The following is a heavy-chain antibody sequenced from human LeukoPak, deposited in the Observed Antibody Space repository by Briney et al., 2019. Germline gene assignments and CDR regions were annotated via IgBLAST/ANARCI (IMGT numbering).Heavy chain of an antibody. CDR1: GGSVTSYY. V-gene: IGHV4-4*07. Sequence: PSETLSLTCTVSGGSVTSYYCNWIWQPAGKGLEWIGRIYSSGDTNYNPSLKSRITMSVDTSKDQFSLNLSSVTAADTAVYYCARDPFGSSLDYWGQGTLVTVSS. CDR3: ARDPFGSSLDY. D-gene: IGHD1-26*01. J-gene: IGHJ4*02. CDR2: IYSSGDT.